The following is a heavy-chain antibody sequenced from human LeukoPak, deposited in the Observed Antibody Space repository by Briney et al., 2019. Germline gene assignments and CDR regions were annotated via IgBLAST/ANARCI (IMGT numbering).Heavy chain of an antibody. J-gene: IGHJ4*02. D-gene: IGHD2-21*02. Sequence: PVRSLRLSSAASGFTFTSYAMHCVRQAPGKGLEWVSVISYDGSNKYYADSVKSRFTISRDNSKNTLYLQMNSLRAEDTAVYYCARDPIIFVVVTAISPGFDYWGQGTLVTVSS. CDR1: GFTFTSYA. CDR3: ARDPIIFVVVTAISPGFDY. V-gene: IGHV3-30-3*01. CDR2: ISYDGSNK.